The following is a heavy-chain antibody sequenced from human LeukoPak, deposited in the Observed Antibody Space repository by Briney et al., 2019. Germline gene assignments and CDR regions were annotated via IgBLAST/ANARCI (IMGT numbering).Heavy chain of an antibody. V-gene: IGHV4-39*07. CDR2: IYYSGNT. Sequence: PSETLSLTCTVSGVSISSSNSYWGWIRQPPGKGLEWIGSIYYSGNTYYNASLKSRVTISVDKSKNQFSLKLSSVTAADTAVYYCAREDYDDSGGWYFDLWGRGTLVTVSS. J-gene: IGHJ2*01. CDR3: AREDYDDSGGWYFDL. D-gene: IGHD3-3*01. CDR1: GVSISSSNSY.